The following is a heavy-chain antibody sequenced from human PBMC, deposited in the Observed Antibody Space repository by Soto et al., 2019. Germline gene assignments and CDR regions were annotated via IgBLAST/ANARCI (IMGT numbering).Heavy chain of an antibody. CDR1: GFTFSSYS. Sequence: GGSLRLSCAASGFTFSSYSMNWVRQAPGKGLEWVSSISSSSSYIYYADSVKGRFTISRDNAKNSLYLQMNSLRAEDTAVYYCARDMYYYGSGKEAFDIWGQGTMVTVSS. V-gene: IGHV3-21*01. D-gene: IGHD3-10*01. CDR3: ARDMYYYGSGKEAFDI. J-gene: IGHJ3*02. CDR2: ISSSSSYI.